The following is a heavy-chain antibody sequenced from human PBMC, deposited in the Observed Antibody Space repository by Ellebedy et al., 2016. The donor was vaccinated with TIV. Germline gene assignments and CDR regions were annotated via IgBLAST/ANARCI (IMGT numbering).Heavy chain of an antibody. D-gene: IGHD6-13*01. J-gene: IGHJ4*02. CDR2: ISSNSNYI. V-gene: IGHV3-21*01. CDR3: ARGAMAAAGDDY. Sequence: GESLKISCAASGFSFSTYAMRWVRQAPGKGLGWVSSISSNSNYIYYADSVRGRFTISRDNAKKSLYLQMNSLRAEDTAVYYCARGAMAAAGDDYWGQGTLVTVSS. CDR1: GFSFSTYA.